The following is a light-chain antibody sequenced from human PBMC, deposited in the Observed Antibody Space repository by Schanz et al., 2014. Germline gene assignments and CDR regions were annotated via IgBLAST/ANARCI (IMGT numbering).Light chain of an antibody. CDR2: EVS. CDR3: SSFAGSAGWV. CDR1: SSDVGDYNY. Sequence: QSVLTQPPSASGSLGQSVTISCTGTSSDVGDYNYVSWYQQHPGKAPKLMIYEVSKRPSGVPDRFSGSKSGDTASLTVSGLQVDDEADYYCSSFAGSAGWVFGGGTKLTVL. J-gene: IGLJ3*02. V-gene: IGLV2-8*01.